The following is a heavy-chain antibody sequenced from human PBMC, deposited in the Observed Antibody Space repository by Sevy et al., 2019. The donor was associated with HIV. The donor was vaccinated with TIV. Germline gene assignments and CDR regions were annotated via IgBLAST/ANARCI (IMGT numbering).Heavy chain of an antibody. CDR1: GFSISGYT. V-gene: IGHV3-21*01. CDR3: ARVGLGDCSGTNCSPNDY. J-gene: IGHJ4*02. CDR2: ISSGSSFI. Sequence: GGSVRLSCAASGFSISGYTMNWVRQAPGKGLEWVSSISSGSSFIYYADSLKGRFTISRDNARNLLYLQMNSLRVEDTAVYYCARVGLGDCSGTNCSPNDYWGQGTLVTVSS. D-gene: IGHD2-2*01.